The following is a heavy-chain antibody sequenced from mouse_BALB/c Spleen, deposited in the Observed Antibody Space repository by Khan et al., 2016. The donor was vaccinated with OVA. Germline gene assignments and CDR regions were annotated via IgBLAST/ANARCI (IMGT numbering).Heavy chain of an antibody. D-gene: IGHD2-14*01. CDR2: IYPGDGDT. V-gene: IGHV1-80*01. CDR1: GYAFSNNW. CDR3: ANCGYDFSAY. Sequence: QVQLQQSGAELVRPGSTVKISCKASGYAFSNNWMNWVKQRPGQGLEWIGQIYPGDGDTSSNGKFRGKATLNADKSSSTAYLKLSSLTSEDTAVYFCANCGYDFSAYWGQGTMVTVSA. J-gene: IGHJ3*01.